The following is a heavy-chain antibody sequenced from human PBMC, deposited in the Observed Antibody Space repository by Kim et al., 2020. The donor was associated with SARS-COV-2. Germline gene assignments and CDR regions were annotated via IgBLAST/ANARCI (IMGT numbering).Heavy chain of an antibody. Sequence: SETLSLTCTVSGGSISSSSYYWGWIRQPPGKGLEWIGSIYYSGSTYYNPSLKSRVTISVDTSKNQFSLKLSSVTAADTAVYYCARQGGESLIVVVPAASRWYFDLWGRGTLVTVSS. J-gene: IGHJ2*01. CDR2: IYYSGST. CDR1: GGSISSSSYY. CDR3: ARQGGESLIVVVPAASRWYFDL. D-gene: IGHD2-2*01. V-gene: IGHV4-39*01.